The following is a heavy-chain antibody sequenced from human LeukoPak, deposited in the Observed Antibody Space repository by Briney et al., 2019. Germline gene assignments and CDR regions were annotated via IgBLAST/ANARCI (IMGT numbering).Heavy chain of an antibody. CDR1: GFTFSSYA. J-gene: IGHJ4*02. CDR2: ISGSGGST. V-gene: IGHV3-23*01. D-gene: IGHD3-10*01. Sequence: GGSLRPSCAASGFTFSSYATSWVRQAPGKGLEWVSAISGSGGSTYYADSVKGRFTISRDNSKNTLYLQMNSLRAEDTAVYYCAGGSTLDRGLVYYWGQGTLVTVSS. CDR3: AGGSTLDRGLVYY.